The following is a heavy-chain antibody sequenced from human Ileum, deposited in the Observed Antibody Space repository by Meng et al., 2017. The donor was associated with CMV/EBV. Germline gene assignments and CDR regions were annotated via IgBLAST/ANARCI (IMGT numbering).Heavy chain of an antibody. J-gene: IGHJ4*02. Sequence: CAVAGGTRRSGGYYWSWIRQHQGKGLEWIGYIYYSGSTNYNQSIKSRVTISVDTSKNQFSLKLYSVTAADTAVYYCARNPEGTWVDYWGQGTLVTVSS. CDR3: ARNPEGTWVDY. D-gene: IGHD1-1*01. CDR2: IYYSGST. CDR1: GGTRRSGGYY. V-gene: IGHV4-31*11.